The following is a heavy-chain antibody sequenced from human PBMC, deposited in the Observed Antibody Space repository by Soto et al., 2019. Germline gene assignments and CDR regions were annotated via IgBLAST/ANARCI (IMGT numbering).Heavy chain of an antibody. V-gene: IGHV3-64D*08. CDR3: VKDMGPDNWFDP. D-gene: IGHD3-10*01. Sequence: GGSLRLSCAASGFTFSNYAMNWVRQAPGKGLEYVSGISGNGDSTDYADSVKGRFTISRDNSKNTLYLQMSSLRAEDTAVYYCVKDMGPDNWFDPWGQGTLVTVSS. J-gene: IGHJ5*02. CDR2: ISGNGDST. CDR1: GFTFSNYA.